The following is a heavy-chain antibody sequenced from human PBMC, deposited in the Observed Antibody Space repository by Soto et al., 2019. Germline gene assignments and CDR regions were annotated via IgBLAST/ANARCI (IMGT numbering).Heavy chain of an antibody. CDR3: ARGSDILTGPLDY. V-gene: IGHV4-39*01. D-gene: IGHD3-9*01. CDR2: IYYSGST. Sequence: QLQESGPGLVKPSETLSLTCTVSGGSITSSSFYWGWIRQPPGKGLEWIGIIYYSGSTYYNPSLKSRGNISVDTAKSKSSLNLSSVTAADTAVYYCARGSDILTGPLDYWGPGTLVTVSS. J-gene: IGHJ4*02. CDR1: GGSITSSSFY.